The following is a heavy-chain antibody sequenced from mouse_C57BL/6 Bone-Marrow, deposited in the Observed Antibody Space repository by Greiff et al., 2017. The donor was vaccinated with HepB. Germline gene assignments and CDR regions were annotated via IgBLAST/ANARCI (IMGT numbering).Heavy chain of an antibody. J-gene: IGHJ1*03. CDR2: IYPGSGNT. CDR3: AKSTMVTTRYWYFDV. Sequence: VQLQQSGAELVRPGASVKLSCKASGYTFTDYYVNWVKQRPGQGLEWIARIYPGSGNTYYNEKFKGKATLTAEKSSSTAYMQLSSLTSEDSAVYFCAKSTMVTTRYWYFDVWGTGTTVTVSS. D-gene: IGHD2-2*01. V-gene: IGHV1-76*01. CDR1: GYTFTDYY.